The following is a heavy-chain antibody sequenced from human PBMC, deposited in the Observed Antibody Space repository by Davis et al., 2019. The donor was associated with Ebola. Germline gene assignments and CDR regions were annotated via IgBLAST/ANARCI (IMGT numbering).Heavy chain of an antibody. CDR3: ARDLGRDSGSYWDAFDI. J-gene: IGHJ3*02. D-gene: IGHD1-26*01. CDR2: INPNSGGT. CDR1: GYTFTGYY. Sequence: ASVKVSCKASGYTFTGYYMHWVRQAPGQGLEWMGWINPNSGGTNYAQKFQGRVTMTRDTSISTAYMELSSLRSEDTAVYYWARDLGRDSGSYWDAFDIWGQGTMVTVSS. V-gene: IGHV1-2*02.